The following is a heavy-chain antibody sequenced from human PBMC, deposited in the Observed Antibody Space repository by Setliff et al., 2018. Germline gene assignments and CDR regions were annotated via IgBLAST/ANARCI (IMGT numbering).Heavy chain of an antibody. V-gene: IGHV3-48*01. D-gene: IGHD1-26*01. J-gene: IGHJ4*02. CDR3: ARDRGSGSYFLRYFDY. CDR2: ISSSSITI. CDR1: GFTFSAHG. Sequence: SGGSLRLSCAASGFTFSAHGMNWVRQAPGKGLEWVSYISSSSITIYYADSVKGRFTISRDNAKNSLYLQMNSLRAEDTAVYYCARDRGSGSYFLRYFDYWGQGTLVTVS.